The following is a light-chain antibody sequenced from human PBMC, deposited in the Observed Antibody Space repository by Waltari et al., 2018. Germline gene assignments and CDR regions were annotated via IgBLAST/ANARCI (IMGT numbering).Light chain of an antibody. CDR2: EDN. J-gene: IGLJ3*02. CDR1: RGSIARHT. CDR3: QSYDDTHQV. Sequence: NFMLTQPHSVSESPGKTVIISCTRSRGSIARHTVQWYQQRPGSAPTTVIYEDNQRLSGVPDRFSGSIDRSSNSASLTISGLKTEDEADYYCQSYDDTHQVFGGGTKLTVL. V-gene: IGLV6-57*03.